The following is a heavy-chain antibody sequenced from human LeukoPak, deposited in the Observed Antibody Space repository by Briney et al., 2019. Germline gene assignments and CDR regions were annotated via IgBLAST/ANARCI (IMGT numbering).Heavy chain of an antibody. Sequence: GASVKVSCKASGGTFSSYAISWVRQAPGQGLEWMGGIIPIFGTANYAQKFQGRVTITTDESTSTAYMELSSLRSEDTAVYYCASWDCSSTSCLIYYYYYMDVWGKGTTVTVSS. CDR1: GGTFSSYA. V-gene: IGHV1-69*05. J-gene: IGHJ6*03. CDR3: ASWDCSSTSCLIYYYYYMDV. CDR2: IIPIFGTA. D-gene: IGHD2-2*01.